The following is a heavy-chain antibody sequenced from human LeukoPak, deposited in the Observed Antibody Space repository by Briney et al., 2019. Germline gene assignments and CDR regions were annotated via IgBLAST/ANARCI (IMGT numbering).Heavy chain of an antibody. J-gene: IGHJ6*02. CDR3: AKAYSNYANYYYGMDV. D-gene: IGHD4-11*01. CDR2: ITGSGDST. Sequence: QPGGSLRLSCAASGFTCSSYTMSWVRQAPGKGLEWVSAITGSGDSTYYADSVKGRFTMSRDNSKNTLYLQMNSLRAEDTAVYYCAKAYSNYANYYYGMDVWGQGTTVTVSS. V-gene: IGHV3-23*01. CDR1: GFTCSSYT.